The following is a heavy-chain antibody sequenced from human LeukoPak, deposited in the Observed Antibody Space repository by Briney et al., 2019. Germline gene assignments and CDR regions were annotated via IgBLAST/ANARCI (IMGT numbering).Heavy chain of an antibody. V-gene: IGHV3-21*01. D-gene: IGHD3-10*01. CDR3: ATHGITMVRGVSGDY. CDR1: GFTFSISA. Sequence: GGSLRLSCAASGFTFSISAMSWVRQAPGKGLEWVSCITRSSIYKYYADSVKGRFTISRDNAKNSLYLQMNSLRAEDTAVYYCATHGITMVRGVSGDYWGQGTLVTVSS. CDR2: ITRSSIYK. J-gene: IGHJ4*02.